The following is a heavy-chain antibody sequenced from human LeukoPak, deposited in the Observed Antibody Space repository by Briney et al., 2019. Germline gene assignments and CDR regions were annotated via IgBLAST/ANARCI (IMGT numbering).Heavy chain of an antibody. Sequence: GGSLRLSCAASGFTFRSYWMSWVRQAPGKGLEWVAVISYDGSNKYYADSVKGRFTISRDNSKNTLYLQMNSLRAEDTAVYYCARDIDYYDSSGSIDYWGQGTLVTVSS. CDR3: ARDIDYYDSSGSIDY. CDR2: ISYDGSNK. J-gene: IGHJ4*02. CDR1: GFTFRSYW. D-gene: IGHD3-22*01. V-gene: IGHV3-30-3*01.